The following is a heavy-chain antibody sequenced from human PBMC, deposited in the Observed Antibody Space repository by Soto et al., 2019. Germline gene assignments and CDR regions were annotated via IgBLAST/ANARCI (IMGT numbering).Heavy chain of an antibody. D-gene: IGHD3-10*01. CDR3: ARHWITMVRGVCHFDY. J-gene: IGHJ4*02. CDR2: IYYSGST. CDR1: GGSISSRSYY. Sequence: SETLSLTCTVSGGSISSRSYYWGWIRQPPGKGLEWIGSIYYSGSTYYNPSLKSRVTMSVDPSKNQFSLKLISVTAADTAVYYCARHWITMVRGVCHFDYWGQGTLVTVSS. V-gene: IGHV4-39*01.